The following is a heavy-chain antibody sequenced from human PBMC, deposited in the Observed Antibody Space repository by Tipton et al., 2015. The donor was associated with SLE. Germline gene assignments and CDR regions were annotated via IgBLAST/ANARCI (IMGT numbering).Heavy chain of an antibody. J-gene: IGHJ4*02. CDR3: ARSWSGRREFDY. CDR1: DDSVSSAYY. Sequence: TLSLTCIVSDDSVSSAYYWAWIRQPPGKGLQWIACIYRIGTTYVNPSLKSRVSMSMDTSNNRFSLTMTSLTVADTAVYYCARSWSGRREFDYWGPGTLVTVSS. CDR2: IYRIGTT. V-gene: IGHV4-38-2*02. D-gene: IGHD1-26*01.